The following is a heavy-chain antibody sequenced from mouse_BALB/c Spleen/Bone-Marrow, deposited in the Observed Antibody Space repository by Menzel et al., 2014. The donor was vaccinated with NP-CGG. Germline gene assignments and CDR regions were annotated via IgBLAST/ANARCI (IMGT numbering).Heavy chain of an antibody. D-gene: IGHD1-1*01. CDR2: IYPGNSDT. V-gene: IGHV1-5*01. J-gene: IGHJ1*01. Sequence: VQLQQSGTVLARPGASVKMSCKASGYSFTNYWLHWVKQRPGQGLEWIGAIYPGNSDTSYNQKFKGKAKLTAVTSASTAYMELSNLTNEDSAVYYCTRFGSSYDWYFDVWGAGTTVTVSS. CDR1: GYSFTNYW. CDR3: TRFGSSYDWYFDV.